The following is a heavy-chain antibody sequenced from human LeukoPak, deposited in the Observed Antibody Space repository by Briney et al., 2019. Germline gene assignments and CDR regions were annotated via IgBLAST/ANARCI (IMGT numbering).Heavy chain of an antibody. Sequence: SKTLSLTCTVSGGSISSYYWSWIRQPPGKGLEWIGYIYYSGSTNYNPSLKSRVTISVDTSKNQFSLKLSSVTAADTAVYYCARDEVELEYSSFHRAFDIWGQGTMVTVSS. CDR2: IYYSGST. D-gene: IGHD6-6*01. CDR3: ARDEVELEYSSFHRAFDI. J-gene: IGHJ3*02. V-gene: IGHV4-59*12. CDR1: GGSISSYY.